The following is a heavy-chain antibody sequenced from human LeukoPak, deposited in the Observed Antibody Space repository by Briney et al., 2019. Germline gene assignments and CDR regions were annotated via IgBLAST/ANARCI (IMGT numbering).Heavy chain of an antibody. CDR1: GFTFSSYG. D-gene: IGHD3-22*01. CDR2: ISGSGGST. Sequence: GGSLRLSCAASGFTFSSYGMSWVRQAPGKGLEWVSAISGSGGSTYYADSVKGRFTISRDNSKSTLYLQMNSLRAEDTAVYYCAKDTAPHYYDSSGYPLDYWGQGTLVTVSS. V-gene: IGHV3-23*01. J-gene: IGHJ4*02. CDR3: AKDTAPHYYDSSGYPLDY.